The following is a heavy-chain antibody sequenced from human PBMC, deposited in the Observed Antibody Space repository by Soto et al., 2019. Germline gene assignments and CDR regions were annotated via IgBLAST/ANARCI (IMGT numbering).Heavy chain of an antibody. J-gene: IGHJ6*02. CDR2: ISGSGRTI. V-gene: IGHV3-23*01. Sequence: VGSLRLSCAASGLDFSSEVMCWVRQAPGKGLEWVSSISGSGRTIYHADSMRGRFAISRDNSKNSLYLQLNNLRVDDTAVYYCAKVGPSYYYGMDVWGQGTTVTVSS. CDR1: GLDFSSEV. CDR3: AKVGPSYYYGMDV. D-gene: IGHD1-26*01.